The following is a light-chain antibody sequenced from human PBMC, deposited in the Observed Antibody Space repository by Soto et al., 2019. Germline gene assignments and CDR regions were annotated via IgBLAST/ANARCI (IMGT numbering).Light chain of an antibody. Sequence: QSALTQPASVSGSPGQSITISCTGTSSDGGGYNYVSWYQQHPGKAPKLMICDVSNRPSGVSNRFSGSKSGNTASLTISGLQAEDEADSYCSSYTSSSTLYVFGTGTKVTVL. CDR1: SSDGGGYNY. J-gene: IGLJ1*01. V-gene: IGLV2-14*01. CDR3: SSYTSSSTLYV. CDR2: DVS.